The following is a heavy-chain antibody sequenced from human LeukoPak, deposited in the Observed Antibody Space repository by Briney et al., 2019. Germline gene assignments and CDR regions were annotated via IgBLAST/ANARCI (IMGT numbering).Heavy chain of an antibody. V-gene: IGHV1-69-2*01. CDR1: GYTFTDYY. CDR2: VDPEDGET. CDR3: ATVLRGYGFDY. Sequence: VKVSCKVSGYTFTDYYMDWVLQAPGKGLEWIGLVDPEDGETIYAEKFQGRVTITADTSTDTAYMELSSLGSEDTAVYYCATVLRGYGFDYWGQGTLVTVSS. D-gene: IGHD5-12*01. J-gene: IGHJ4*02.